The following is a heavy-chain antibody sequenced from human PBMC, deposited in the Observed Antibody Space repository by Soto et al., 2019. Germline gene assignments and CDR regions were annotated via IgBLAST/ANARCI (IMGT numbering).Heavy chain of an antibody. CDR2: IHSAGTT. D-gene: IGHD2-2*01. J-gene: IGHJ6*02. CDR1: NGSIFSYY. Sequence: ASETLSLTCTVSNGSIFSYYWIWIRQPAGKGLEWLGRIHSAGTTNYNPSLKSRVSMSVDTSNNQFSLTLLSVTAADTAVYYCARVGSTGSFPYYYNAMDVWGPGTSVTVSS. V-gene: IGHV4-4*07. CDR3: ARVGSTGSFPYYYNAMDV.